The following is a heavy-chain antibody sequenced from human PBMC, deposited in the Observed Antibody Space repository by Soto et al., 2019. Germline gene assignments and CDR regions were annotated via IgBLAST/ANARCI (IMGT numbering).Heavy chain of an antibody. D-gene: IGHD3-3*01. CDR2: IYWDDDK. CDR1: GFSLTTSGVG. J-gene: IGHJ6*02. Sequence: QITLKESGPTLVKPTQTLTLTCTFSGFSLTTSGVGVAWIRQPPGKALEGLALIYWDDDKYYNPSLRSRLTITKDTSKNQVVLTVTNMDPVDTGTYYCAHTVIFGVVKKYGMDVWGQGTSVAVSS. CDR3: AHTVIFGVVKKYGMDV. V-gene: IGHV2-5*02.